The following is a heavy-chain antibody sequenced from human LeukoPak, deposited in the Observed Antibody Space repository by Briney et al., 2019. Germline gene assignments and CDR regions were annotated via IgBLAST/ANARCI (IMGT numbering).Heavy chain of an antibody. J-gene: IGHJ4*02. CDR3: ARAPTYYYDSSGYLYYLDY. V-gene: IGHV4-34*01. D-gene: IGHD3-22*01. CDR1: GGSFSGYY. Sequence: KSSETLSLTCAVYGGSFSGYYWSWIRQPPGKGLEWIGEINHSGSTNYNPSLKSRVTISVDTSKNQFSLKLSSVTAADTAVYYCARAPTYYYDSSGYLYYLDYWGQGTLDTVSS. CDR2: INHSGST.